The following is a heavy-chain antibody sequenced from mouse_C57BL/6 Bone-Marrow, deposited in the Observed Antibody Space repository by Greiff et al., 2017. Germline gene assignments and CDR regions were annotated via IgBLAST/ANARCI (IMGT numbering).Heavy chain of an antibody. CDR2: IYPGNSDT. CDR3: TCYDYDVGAWFAY. Sequence: EVQLQQSGTVLARPGASVKMSCKTSGYTFTSYWMHWVKQRPGQGLEWLGAIYPGNSDTRYNQKFKGKAKLTVVTSASTAYMELSSLTTEDSAVYYCTCYDYDVGAWFAYWGQGTLVTVSA. J-gene: IGHJ3*01. D-gene: IGHD2-4*01. V-gene: IGHV1-5*01. CDR1: GYTFTSYW.